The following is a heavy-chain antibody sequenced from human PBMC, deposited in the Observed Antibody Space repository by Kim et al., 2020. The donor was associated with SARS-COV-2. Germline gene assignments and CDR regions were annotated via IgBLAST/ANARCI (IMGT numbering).Heavy chain of an antibody. V-gene: IGHV4-59*01. Sequence: NSNPSLKSRVTISVDTAKNQFSLKLSSVTAADTAVYYCARVDHYYYGMDVWGQGTTVTVSS. CDR3: ARVDHYYYGMDV. J-gene: IGHJ6*02.